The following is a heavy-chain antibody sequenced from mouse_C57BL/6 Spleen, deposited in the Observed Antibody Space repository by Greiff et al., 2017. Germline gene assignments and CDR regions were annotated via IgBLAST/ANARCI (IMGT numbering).Heavy chain of an antibody. V-gene: IGHV1-82*01. CDR2: IYPGDGDT. J-gene: IGHJ2*01. D-gene: IGHD4-1*01. CDR3: ARERLGRFDY. Sequence: QVQLQQSGPELVKPGASVKISCKASGYAFSSSWMNWVKQRPGKGLEWIGRIYPGDGDTNYNGKFKGKDTLTADKSSRTAYMQRSRLTSEDSAVYFCARERLGRFDYWGQGTTLTVSS. CDR1: GYAFSSSW.